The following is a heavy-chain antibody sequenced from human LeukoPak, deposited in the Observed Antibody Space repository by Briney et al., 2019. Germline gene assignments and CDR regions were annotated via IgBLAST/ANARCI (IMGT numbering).Heavy chain of an antibody. D-gene: IGHD2/OR15-2a*01. CDR1: GYSFTRCD. J-gene: IGHJ4*02. CDR3: ARDLRHHIGIAVSPFDY. V-gene: IGHV1-46*01. CDR2: INPSDDTT. Sequence: ASVKVSCKASGYSFTRCDWHWVRQAPGQGLEWMGIINPSDDTTTHAQKFQGRVTMTSDTSTSTVYMELSSLRSEDTAVYYCARDLRHHIGIAVSPFDYWGQGTLVTVSS.